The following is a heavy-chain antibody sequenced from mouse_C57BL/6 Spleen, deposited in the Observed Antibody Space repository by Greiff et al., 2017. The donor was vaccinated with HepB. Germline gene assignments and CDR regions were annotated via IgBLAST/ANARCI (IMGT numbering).Heavy chain of an antibody. J-gene: IGHJ1*03. CDR1: GYSITSGYY. CDR3: AREGGWLPNFDV. Sequence: VQLKQSGPGLVKPSQSLSLTCSVTGYSITSGYYWNWSRQFPGNKLEWMGYISDDGSNNYNPALKKRISITRDPSKNQLFLKLNSVTTEDTATYYCAREGGWLPNFDVWGTGTTVTVSS. CDR2: ISDDGSN. D-gene: IGHD2-3*01. V-gene: IGHV3-6*01.